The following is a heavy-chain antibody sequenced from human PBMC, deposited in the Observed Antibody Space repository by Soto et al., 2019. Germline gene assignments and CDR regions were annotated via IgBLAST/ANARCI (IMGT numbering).Heavy chain of an antibody. CDR2: IIPIFGTA. V-gene: IGHV1-69*12. CDR3: ARESGYPESTGKYGMDV. Sequence: QVQLVQSGAEVKKPGSSVKVSCKASGGTFSSYAINWVRQAPGQGLEWMGGIIPIFGTANYAQKFQGRVTITADESTSTAYMELSSLRSEDTAVYYCARESGYPESTGKYGMDVWGQGTTVTVSS. D-gene: IGHD3-3*01. CDR1: GGTFSSYA. J-gene: IGHJ6*02.